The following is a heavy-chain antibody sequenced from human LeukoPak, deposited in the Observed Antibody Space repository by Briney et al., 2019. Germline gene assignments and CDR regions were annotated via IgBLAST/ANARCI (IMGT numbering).Heavy chain of an antibody. CDR1: GGSISSGGYY. CDR3: ARDREDHESYWYFDL. D-gene: IGHD3-10*01. V-gene: IGHV4-31*03. Sequence: SETLSLTCTVSGGSISSGGYYWSWIRQHPGKGLEWIGYIYYSGSTYYNPSLKSRVTISVDTSKNQFSLKLSSVTAADTAVYYCARDREDHESYWYFDLWGRGTLVTVSS. J-gene: IGHJ2*01. CDR2: IYYSGST.